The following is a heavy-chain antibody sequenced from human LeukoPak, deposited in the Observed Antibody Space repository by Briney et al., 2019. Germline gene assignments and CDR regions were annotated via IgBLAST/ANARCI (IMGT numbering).Heavy chain of an antibody. CDR1: GGTFSSYA. CDR2: IIPIFGTA. D-gene: IGHD3-9*01. Sequence: GASVKVSCKASGGTFSSYAISWVRQAPGQGLEWMGGIIPIFGTANYAQKFQGRVTITADESTSTAYMELSSLRSEDTAVYYCARDLPDYDILTGSSDAFDLWGQGTMVTVSS. V-gene: IGHV1-69*01. J-gene: IGHJ3*01. CDR3: ARDLPDYDILTGSSDAFDL.